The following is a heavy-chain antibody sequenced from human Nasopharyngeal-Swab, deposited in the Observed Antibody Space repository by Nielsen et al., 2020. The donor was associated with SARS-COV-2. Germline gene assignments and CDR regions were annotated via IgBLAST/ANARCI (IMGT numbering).Heavy chain of an antibody. D-gene: IGHD1-26*01. J-gene: IGHJ6*02. CDR1: GDSVNSGSYY. CDR3: ARGIVGVVEYGYHYGMDV. Sequence: SETLSLTCTVSGDSVNSGSYYWSWIRQPAGEGLEWIGLIYTIVSTSYNPSLKSRVTISIDTSKNRFSLKLTSVTAADTAVYYCARGIVGVVEYGYHYGMDVWGQGTTVTVSS. CDR2: IYTIVST. V-gene: IGHV4-61*02.